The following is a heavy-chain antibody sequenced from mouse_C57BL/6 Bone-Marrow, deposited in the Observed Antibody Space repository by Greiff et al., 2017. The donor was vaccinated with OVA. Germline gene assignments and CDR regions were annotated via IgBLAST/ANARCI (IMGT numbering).Heavy chain of an antibody. Sequence: QVQLQQPGAELVKPGASVKMSCKASGYTFTSYWITWVKQRPGQGLEWIGDIYPGSGSTNYNEKFKSKATLTVDTSSSTAYMQLSSLTSEDSAVEYCARGDSSGYEGFAYWGQGTLVTVSA. CDR2: IYPGSGST. CDR1: GYTFTSYW. CDR3: ARGDSSGYEGFAY. J-gene: IGHJ3*01. D-gene: IGHD3-2*02. V-gene: IGHV1-55*01.